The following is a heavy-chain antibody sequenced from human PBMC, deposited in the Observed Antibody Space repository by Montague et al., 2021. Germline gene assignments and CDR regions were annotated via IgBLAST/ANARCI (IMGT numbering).Heavy chain of an antibody. Sequence: SETLSLTCTVSGGSISAYYWSWIRQPPGKGLEWIGSVDFTERREFKASLKSRAHISVDKPKNTFSLKLTSVTAADTAVYFCARTNLGVERLDVWGHGVMVTVSS. CDR3: ARTNLGVERLDV. CDR1: GGSISAYY. J-gene: IGHJ4*01. V-gene: IGHV4-59*08. D-gene: IGHD3-16*01. CDR2: VDFTERR.